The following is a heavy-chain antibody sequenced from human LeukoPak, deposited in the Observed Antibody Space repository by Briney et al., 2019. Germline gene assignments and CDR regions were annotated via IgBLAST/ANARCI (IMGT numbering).Heavy chain of an antibody. CDR3: ARSYAPSYGDYGGGNWFDP. Sequence: SETLSLTCTVSGGSISSSSYYWGWIRQPPGKGLEWIGYIYYSGGTNYNPSLKSRVTISVDTSKNQFSLKLSSVTAADTAVYYCARSYAPSYGDYGGGNWFDPWGQGTLVTVSS. J-gene: IGHJ5*02. CDR1: GGSISSSSYY. CDR2: IYYSGGT. D-gene: IGHD4-23*01. V-gene: IGHV4-61*05.